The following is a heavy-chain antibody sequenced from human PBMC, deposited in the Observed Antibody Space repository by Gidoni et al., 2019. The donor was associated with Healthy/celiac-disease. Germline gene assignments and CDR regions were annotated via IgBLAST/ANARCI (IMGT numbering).Heavy chain of an antibody. CDR3: AREDIVVVPAATRGDYYYYYGMDV. D-gene: IGHD2-2*01. CDR1: GFTVSSYS. Sequence: EVQLVESGGGLVKPGGSLRLSCAASGFTVSSYSMNWARQAPGKGLEWVSSISSSSSYIYYADSVKGRFTISRDNAKNSLYLQMNSLRAEDTAVYYCAREDIVVVPAATRGDYYYYYGMDVWGQGTTVTVSS. V-gene: IGHV3-21*01. CDR2: ISSSSSYI. J-gene: IGHJ6*02.